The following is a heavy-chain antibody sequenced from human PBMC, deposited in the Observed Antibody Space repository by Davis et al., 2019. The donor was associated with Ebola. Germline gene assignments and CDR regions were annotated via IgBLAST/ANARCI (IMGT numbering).Heavy chain of an antibody. V-gene: IGHV3-11*04. D-gene: IGHD6-6*01. J-gene: IGHJ4*02. Sequence: GGSLRLSCAASGFTFSDYYMSWIRQAPGKGLEWVSYISSSSSTIYYADSVKGRFTISRDNAKNSLYLQMNSLRAEDTAVYYCAKDSIAARGIPDYWGQGTLVTVSS. CDR1: GFTFSDYY. CDR2: ISSSSSTI. CDR3: AKDSIAARGIPDY.